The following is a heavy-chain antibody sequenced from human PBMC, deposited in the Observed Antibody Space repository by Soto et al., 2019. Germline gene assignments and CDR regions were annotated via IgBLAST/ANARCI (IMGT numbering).Heavy chain of an antibody. CDR3: TTDPGDYEDF. J-gene: IGHJ4*02. CDR1: GITFTNAW. Sequence: EVQLVESGGDLVKPGGCLRLSCAVSGITFTNAWMSWVRQAPGKGLEWVGRIKNKVDGGTTDYAAPVRGRFTISRDDSKYTLFLQMNSLETEDTAIYYCTTDPGDYEDFWGQGTLVIVS. V-gene: IGHV3-15*01. D-gene: IGHD4-17*01. CDR2: IKNKVDGGTT.